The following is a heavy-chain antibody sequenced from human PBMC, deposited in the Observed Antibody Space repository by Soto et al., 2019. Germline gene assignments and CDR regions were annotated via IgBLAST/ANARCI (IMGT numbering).Heavy chain of an antibody. CDR3: ARCWIRFGPNDY. CDR1: GFAFNSYG. CDR2: ISVSSGNI. D-gene: IGHD3-16*01. V-gene: IGHV3-21*02. J-gene: IGHJ4*02. Sequence: EVQLVESGGGLVKPGGSLRLSCAAAGFAFNSYGINWVRQAPGKGLEWVSFISVSSGNIYYGDSVRGRFTSSRDNAKKSLYLQINGLRLEHTAIHYCARCWIRFGPNDYWGQGAPVTVPS.